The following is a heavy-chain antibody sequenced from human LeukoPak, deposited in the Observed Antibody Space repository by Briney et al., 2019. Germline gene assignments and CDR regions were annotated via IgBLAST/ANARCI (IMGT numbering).Heavy chain of an antibody. D-gene: IGHD3/OR15-3a*01. J-gene: IGHJ4*02. Sequence: GGSLRLSCAASGSTFSEHYMDWVRRAPGKGLEWVGRIRNIANSYTTEYAASVKGRFTISRDDSKNSLYLQMNSLKTEDTAVYYCGRDDLPRAFDWGQGTLVTVSS. CDR1: GSTFSEHY. CDR2: IRNIANSYTT. V-gene: IGHV3-72*01. CDR3: GRDDLPRAFD.